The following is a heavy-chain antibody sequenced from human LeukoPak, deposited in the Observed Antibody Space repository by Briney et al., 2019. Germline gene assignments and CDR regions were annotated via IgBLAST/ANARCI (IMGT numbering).Heavy chain of an antibody. CDR3: ARDDALVATGSFDY. J-gene: IGHJ4*02. CDR1: GGTFTNYG. CDR2: ISAYDGNT. Sequence: ASVKVSCKASGGTFTNYGIIWVRQAPGQGLEWMGWISAYDGNTNYAQKLQDRVTMTTDTSTSTAYMELRSLRSDDTAVYYCARDDALVATGSFDYWGQGTLVTVSS. D-gene: IGHD5-12*01. V-gene: IGHV1-18*01.